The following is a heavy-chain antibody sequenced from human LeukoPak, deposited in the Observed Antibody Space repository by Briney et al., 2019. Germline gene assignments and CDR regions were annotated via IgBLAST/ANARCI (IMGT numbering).Heavy chain of an antibody. CDR1: GYTCTSYG. CDR3: ARDWGYYYDSSGYYYFDY. V-gene: IGHV1-18*01. Sequence: ASVKVSCKASGYTCTSYGISWVRQAPGQGLEWMGWISAYNGNTNYAQKLQGRVTMTTDTSTSTAYMELRSLRSDDTAVYYCARDWGYYYDSSGYYYFDYWGQGTLVTVSS. D-gene: IGHD3-22*01. CDR2: ISAYNGNT. J-gene: IGHJ4*02.